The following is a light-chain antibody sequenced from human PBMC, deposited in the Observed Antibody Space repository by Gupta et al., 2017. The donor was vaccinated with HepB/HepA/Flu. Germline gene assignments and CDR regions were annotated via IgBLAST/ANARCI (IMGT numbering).Light chain of an antibody. Sequence: DIQMTQSPSTLSASVGDRVTITCLASQSISNWLAWYQQKPGKATKLLISRASNLESGVPSRFSGSGSETEFRLTISSLRPDDFASYYCQQYYLYRTFGQGTKVE. J-gene: IGKJ1*01. CDR3: QQYYLYRT. CDR1: QSISNW. V-gene: IGKV1-5*03. CDR2: RAS.